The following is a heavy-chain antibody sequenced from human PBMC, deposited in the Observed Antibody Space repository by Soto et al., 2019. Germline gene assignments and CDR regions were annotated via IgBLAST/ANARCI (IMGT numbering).Heavy chain of an antibody. CDR3: ARPPGAETSY. D-gene: IGHD4-17*01. Sequence: VQLVESGGGLVQPGGSLRLSCVVSGFSLRSYWMSWVRQAPGKGLEWVANIKEDGSEKYYVDSVKGRFTISRDNAKNSMYLQMNSLRDEDTAVYYCARPPGAETSYWGQGTLVTVSS. CDR2: IKEDGSEK. J-gene: IGHJ4*02. CDR1: GFSLRSYW. V-gene: IGHV3-7*01.